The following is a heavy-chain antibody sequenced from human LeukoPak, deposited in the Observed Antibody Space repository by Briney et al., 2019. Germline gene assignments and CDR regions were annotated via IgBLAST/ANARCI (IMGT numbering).Heavy chain of an antibody. CDR3: ARASHVGAEVLAFDI. CDR2: ISANSGNT. V-gene: IGHV1-18*01. D-gene: IGHD2/OR15-2a*01. Sequence: ASVKVSCKASGYTFINFGITWVRKAPGQGLEWMGWISANSGNTNYAQKVQGRVTMTTERSTNTAYMDLRGLRSDDTAVYYCARASHVGAEVLAFDIWGQGTMVTVSS. CDR1: GYTFINFG. J-gene: IGHJ3*02.